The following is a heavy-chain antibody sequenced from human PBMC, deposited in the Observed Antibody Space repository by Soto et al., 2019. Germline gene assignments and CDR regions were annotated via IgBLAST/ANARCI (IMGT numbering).Heavy chain of an antibody. D-gene: IGHD3-16*01. CDR3: ARGGTTGGFDV. Sequence: QVQLVESGGGVGQPGTSLRLSCVGSGFTFRSYVIHWVRQAPGKGLEWVALTSYDGSNNFYGDSVKGRFTISRDNSRNTVELQMDSLRLEDTALYDCARGGTTGGFDVWGQGTLVSVSS. J-gene: IGHJ4*02. V-gene: IGHV3-33*05. CDR2: TSYDGSNN. CDR1: GFTFRSYV.